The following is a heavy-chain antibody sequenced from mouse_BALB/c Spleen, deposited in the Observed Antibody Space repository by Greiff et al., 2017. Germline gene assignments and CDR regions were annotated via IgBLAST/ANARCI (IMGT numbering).Heavy chain of an antibody. J-gene: IGHJ2*01. CDR3: ARLDGNYFFDY. D-gene: IGHD2-1*01. CDR1: GFTFSSYT. CDR2: ISNGGGST. Sequence: EVMLVESGGGLVQPGGSLKLSCAASGFTFSSYTMSWVRQTPEKRLEWVAYISNGGGSTYYPDTVKGRFTISRDNAKNTLYLQMSSLKSEDTAMYYCARLDGNYFFDYWGQGTTLTVSS. V-gene: IGHV5-12-2*01.